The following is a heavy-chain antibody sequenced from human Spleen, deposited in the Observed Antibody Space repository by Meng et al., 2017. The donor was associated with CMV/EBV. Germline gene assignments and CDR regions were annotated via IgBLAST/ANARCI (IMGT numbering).Heavy chain of an antibody. J-gene: IGHJ5*02. CDR3: ARGPDVVVPAAIRLDP. CDR2: MNPNSGNT. V-gene: IGHV1-8*01. CDR1: YTFTSYD. D-gene: IGHD2-2*02. Sequence: YTFTSYDINWVRQATGQGLEWMGWMNPNSGNTGYAQKFQGRVTMTRNTSISTAYMELSSLRSEDTAVYYCARGPDVVVPAAIRLDPWGQGTLVTVSS.